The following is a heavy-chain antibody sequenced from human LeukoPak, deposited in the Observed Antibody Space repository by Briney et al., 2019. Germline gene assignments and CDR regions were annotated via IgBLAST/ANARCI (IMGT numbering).Heavy chain of an antibody. CDR3: ARDSGHYYFDY. Sequence: GGSLRLSCAASGFTFSSYWMHWVRQAPGKGLEWVAVISYDGSNKYYADSVKGRFTISRDNSKNTLYLQMNSLRAEDAAVYYCARDSGHYYFDYWGQGTLVTVSS. CDR2: ISYDGSNK. D-gene: IGHD3-10*01. V-gene: IGHV3-30-3*01. J-gene: IGHJ4*02. CDR1: GFTFSSYW.